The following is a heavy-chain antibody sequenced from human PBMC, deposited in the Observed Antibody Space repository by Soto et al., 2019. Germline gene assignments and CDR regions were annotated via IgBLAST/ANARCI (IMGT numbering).Heavy chain of an antibody. Sequence: SETLSLTCAVSGGSISSGGYSWSWIRQPPGKGLEWIGYIYHSGSTYYNPSLKSRVTISVDRSKNQFSLKLSSVTAADTAVYYCARETPLYCSGGSCYGAPFDYWGQGTLVTVSS. CDR2: IYHSGST. V-gene: IGHV4-30-2*01. J-gene: IGHJ4*02. D-gene: IGHD2-15*01. CDR1: GGSISSGGYS. CDR3: ARETPLYCSGGSCYGAPFDY.